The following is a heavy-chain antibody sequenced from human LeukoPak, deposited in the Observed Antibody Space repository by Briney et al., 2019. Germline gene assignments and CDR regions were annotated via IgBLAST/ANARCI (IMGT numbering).Heavy chain of an antibody. CDR3: ASRGARGAFDI. D-gene: IGHD1-26*01. V-gene: IGHV4-34*01. Sequence: SETLSLTCAVYGGSFSGYYWSWIRQPPGKGLEWIGEINHSGSTNYNPSLKSRVTISVDRSKNQFSLKLSSVTAADTAVYYCASRGARGAFDIWGQGTMVTVSS. CDR2: INHSGST. J-gene: IGHJ3*02. CDR1: GGSFSGYY.